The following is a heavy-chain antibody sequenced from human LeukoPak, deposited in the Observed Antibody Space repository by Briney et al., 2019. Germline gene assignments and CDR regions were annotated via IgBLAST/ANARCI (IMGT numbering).Heavy chain of an antibody. D-gene: IGHD1-26*01. Sequence: GASVKVSCKVSGYTLTELSMHWVRQAPGKGPEWMGGFDPEDGETIYAQKFQGRVTMTEDTSTDTAYMELSSLRSEDTAVYYCATMGWELLGYAFDIWGQGTTVTVSS. CDR3: ATMGWELLGYAFDI. V-gene: IGHV1-24*01. CDR1: GYTLTELS. J-gene: IGHJ3*02. CDR2: FDPEDGET.